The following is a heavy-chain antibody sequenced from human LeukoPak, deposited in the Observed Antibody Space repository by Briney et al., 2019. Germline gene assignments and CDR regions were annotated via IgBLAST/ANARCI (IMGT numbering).Heavy chain of an antibody. Sequence: KPSETLSLTCAVYGGSFSGYYWSWIRQPPGKGLEWIGEINHSGSTNYNPSLKSRVTISVDTSKNQLSLKLSSVTAADTAVYYCARDLRVDTEPNWFDPWGQGTLVTVSS. CDR2: INHSGST. CDR1: GGSFSGYY. D-gene: IGHD5-18*01. V-gene: IGHV4-34*01. CDR3: ARDLRVDTEPNWFDP. J-gene: IGHJ5*02.